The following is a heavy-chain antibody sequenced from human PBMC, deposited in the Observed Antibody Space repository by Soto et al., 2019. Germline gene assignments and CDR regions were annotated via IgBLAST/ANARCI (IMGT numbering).Heavy chain of an antibody. J-gene: IGHJ4*02. CDR2: MNPNSGNT. CDR3: ARKRGYSGYDLVG. V-gene: IGHV1-8*01. D-gene: IGHD5-12*01. Sequence: ASVKVSCKASGYTFTSYYINWVRQATGQGLEWMGWMNPNSGNTGYAQKFQGRVTMTRNTSISTAYMELSSLRSEDTAVYYCARKRGYSGYDLVGWGQGTLVTVSS. CDR1: GYTFTSYY.